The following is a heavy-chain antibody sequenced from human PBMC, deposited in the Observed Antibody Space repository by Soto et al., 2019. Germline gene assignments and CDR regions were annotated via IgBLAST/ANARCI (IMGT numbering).Heavy chain of an antibody. D-gene: IGHD5-18*01. CDR1: GGTISTYA. V-gene: IGHV1-69*12. CDR2: IIPMFGTA. CDR3: ASGIQLWLRRINNGYSG. J-gene: IGHJ4*02. Sequence: QVQLVQSGAEVKKPETSVKVSCKAPGGTISTYAISWVRQAPGQGLEWMGGIIPMFGTANYAQRFQDRVTITADESTNTVYMELSRLRSEDTAVYFCASGIQLWLRRINNGYSGWGQGTLVTVSS.